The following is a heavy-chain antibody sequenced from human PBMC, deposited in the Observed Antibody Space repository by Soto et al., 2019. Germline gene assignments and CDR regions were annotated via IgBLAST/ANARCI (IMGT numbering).Heavy chain of an antibody. CDR2: IYPGDSDT. D-gene: IGHD2-15*01. CDR1: GYSFTSYW. V-gene: IGHV5-51*01. CDR3: AIRYCRGGSCPLVVFDI. Sequence: PGESLKISCKGSGYSFTSYWIGWVRQMPGKGLEWMGIIYPGDSDTRYSPSFQGQVTISADKSISTAYLQWSSLKASDTAMYYCAIRYCRGGSCPLVVFDIWGQGTMVTVSS. J-gene: IGHJ3*02.